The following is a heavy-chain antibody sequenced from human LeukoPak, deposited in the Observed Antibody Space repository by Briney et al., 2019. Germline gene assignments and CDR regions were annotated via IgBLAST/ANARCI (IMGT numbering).Heavy chain of an antibody. CDR2: ISSSGSTI. J-gene: IGHJ3*02. V-gene: IGHV3-11*01. Sequence: PGGSLRLSCAASGFTFSDYYMSWIRQAPGKGLEWVSYISSSGSTIYYADSVKGRFTISRDNAKNSLYLQMNSLRAEDTAVYYCAGEVVYDSSGYYSGDAFDIWGQGTMVTVSS. CDR3: AGEVVYDSSGYYSGDAFDI. D-gene: IGHD3-22*01. CDR1: GFTFSDYY.